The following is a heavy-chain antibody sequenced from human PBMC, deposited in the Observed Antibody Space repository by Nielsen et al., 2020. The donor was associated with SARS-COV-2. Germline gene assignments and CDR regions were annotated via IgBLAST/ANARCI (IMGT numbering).Heavy chain of an antibody. J-gene: IGHJ4*02. V-gene: IGHV3-21*01. CDR1: GFTFSIYT. CDR3: ARHLPTTVTDY. CDR2: ISSSSTYI. Sequence: GESLKISCAASGFTFSIYTINWVRQAPGRGLEWVSSISSSSTYIYYADSVKGRFTISRDNAKNSLYLQMNSLRAEDTAVYYCARHLPTTVTDYWGQGTLVTVSS. D-gene: IGHD4-17*01.